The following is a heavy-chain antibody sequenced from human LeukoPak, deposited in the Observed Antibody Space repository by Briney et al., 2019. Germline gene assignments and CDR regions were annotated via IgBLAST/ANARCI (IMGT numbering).Heavy chain of an antibody. CDR3: VRDEGTNWNYENHPFDM. V-gene: IGHV3-30*01. D-gene: IGHD1-7*01. J-gene: IGHJ3*02. CDR1: TFSFSNQV. CDR2: ISYDGTSQ. Sequence: GGSLRLSCAASTFSFSNQVMHWVRQTPGEGLEWLAVISYDGTSQYYADSVRGRFTVSKDNSKNTLFLQMNSLRPEDTAVYFCVRDEGTNWNYENHPFDMWGQGTLVTVSS.